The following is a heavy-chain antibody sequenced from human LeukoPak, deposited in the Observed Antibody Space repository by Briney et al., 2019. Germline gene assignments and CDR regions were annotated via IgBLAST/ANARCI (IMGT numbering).Heavy chain of an antibody. V-gene: IGHV3-33*01. Sequence: GGSLRLSCAASGFTFRSHGMQWVRQAPGEGLEWVAVIWYDGSKKYYADSVKGRFTISRDNSKNTLDLLMSSLRAEDTAEYYCARSNTVTSNYYYGLDVWGQGTTVTVSS. D-gene: IGHD4-11*01. CDR3: ARSNTVTSNYYYGLDV. J-gene: IGHJ6*02. CDR2: IWYDGSKK. CDR1: GFTFRSHG.